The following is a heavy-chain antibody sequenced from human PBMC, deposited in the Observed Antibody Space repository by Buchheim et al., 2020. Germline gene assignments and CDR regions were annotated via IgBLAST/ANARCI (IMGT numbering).Heavy chain of an antibody. Sequence: QVQLQQWGAGLLKPSETLSLTCAVYGGSFSGYYWSWIRQPPGKGLEWIGEINHSGSTNYNLSLKSRVTISVDTSKNQFSLKLSSVTAADTAVYYCARGLGYCSGASCYTGYYYYYGMDVWGQGTT. CDR3: ARGLGYCSGASCYTGYYYYYGMDV. J-gene: IGHJ6*02. D-gene: IGHD2-2*02. CDR1: GGSFSGYY. V-gene: IGHV4-34*01. CDR2: INHSGST.